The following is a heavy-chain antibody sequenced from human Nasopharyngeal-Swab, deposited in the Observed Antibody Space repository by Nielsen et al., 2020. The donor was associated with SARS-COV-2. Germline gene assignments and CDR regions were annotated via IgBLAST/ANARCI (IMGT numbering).Heavy chain of an antibody. CDR2: INHSGST. D-gene: IGHD6-13*01. J-gene: IGHJ4*02. CDR3: ARGPTQQLVLDY. V-gene: IGHV4-34*01. Sequence: PGKGLEWIGEINHSGSTNYNPSLKSRVTISVDTSKNQFSLKLSSVTAADTAVYYCARGPTQQLVLDYWGQGTLVTVSS.